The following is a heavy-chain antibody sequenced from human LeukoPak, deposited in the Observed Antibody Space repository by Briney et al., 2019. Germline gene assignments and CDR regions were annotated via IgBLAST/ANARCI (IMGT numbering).Heavy chain of an antibody. CDR1: GGSISSYY. D-gene: IGHD5-18*01. CDR2: IYYSGST. V-gene: IGHV4-59*01. Sequence: SETRSLTCPVSGGSISSYYWSWIRQPPGKGLERIGYIYYSGSTNYNPSLKSRVTISVDTSKNQFSLKLSSVTAADTAVYYCAGGYSLDYWGQGTLVTVSS. J-gene: IGHJ4*02. CDR3: AGGYSLDY.